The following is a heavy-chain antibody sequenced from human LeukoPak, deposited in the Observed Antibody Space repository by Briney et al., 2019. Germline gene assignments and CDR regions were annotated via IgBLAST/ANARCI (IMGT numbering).Heavy chain of an antibody. CDR3: AREGGCSGGSCYYFDY. D-gene: IGHD2-15*01. Sequence: ASVKVSCKASGYTFTGYYMHWVRQAPGQGLEWMGWINPNSGGTNYAQKFQGRVTMTRDTSISTACMELSRLRSDDTAVYYCAREGGCSGGSCYYFDYWGQGTLVTVSS. CDR1: GYTFTGYY. CDR2: INPNSGGT. V-gene: IGHV1-2*02. J-gene: IGHJ4*02.